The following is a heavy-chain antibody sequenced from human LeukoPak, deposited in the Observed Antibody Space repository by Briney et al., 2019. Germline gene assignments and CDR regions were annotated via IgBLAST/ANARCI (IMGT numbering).Heavy chain of an antibody. CDR1: GVSISSHY. CDR3: ATIKRESIYGYFDF. V-gene: IGHV4-59*11. Sequence: PSETLSLTCTVSGVSISSHYWSWIRQPPGKGLEWIGYMFDSESTKDNPSLKSRITLSADTSKNQFSLRLSSVTAADTAVYYCATIKRESIYGYFDFWGQGILVTVSS. D-gene: IGHD5-18*01. J-gene: IGHJ4*02. CDR2: MFDSEST.